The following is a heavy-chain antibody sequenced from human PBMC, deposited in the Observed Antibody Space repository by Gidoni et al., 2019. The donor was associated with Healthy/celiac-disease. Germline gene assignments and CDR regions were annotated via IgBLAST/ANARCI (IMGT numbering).Heavy chain of an antibody. D-gene: IGHD3-3*01. J-gene: IGHJ1*01. CDR1: GGSISSCDYY. CDR3: ARERLDAEYFQH. V-gene: IGHV4-30-4*01. CDR2: IYYSGST. Sequence: QVQLQESGSGLVKPSQTLSLTCTASGGSISSCDYYWSWIRQPPGKGLEWIGYIYYSGSTYYNPSLKSLVTISVDTSKNQFSLKLSSVTAADTAVYYCARERLDAEYFQHWGQGTLVTVSS.